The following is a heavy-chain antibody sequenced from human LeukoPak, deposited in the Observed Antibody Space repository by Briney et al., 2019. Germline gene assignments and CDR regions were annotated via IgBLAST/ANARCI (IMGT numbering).Heavy chain of an antibody. V-gene: IGHV3-53*01. CDR1: GFTVSSNY. D-gene: IGHD7-27*01. Sequence: GGSLRLSCAASGFTVSSNYMSWVRQAPGKGLEWVSVIYSGGSTYYADSVKGRFTISRDNSKNTLYLQMNSLRAEDTAVYYCARDLDGDDYFDYWGQETLVTVSS. CDR3: ARDLDGDDYFDY. J-gene: IGHJ4*02. CDR2: IYSGGST.